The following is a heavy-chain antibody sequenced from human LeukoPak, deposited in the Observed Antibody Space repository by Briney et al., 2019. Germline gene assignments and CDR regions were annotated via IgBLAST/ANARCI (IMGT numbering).Heavy chain of an antibody. D-gene: IGHD3-10*01. J-gene: IGHJ5*02. CDR2: MNAGNGNT. CDR3: ARGAKFRSYGSGTYYTSLPFDP. V-gene: IGHV1-3*01. CDR1: GYIFTDYA. Sequence: ASVKVSCKASGYIFTDYAIHWLRQAPGQRPEWMGWMNAGNGNTKYSQKFQGRITLIRDTSAATAHMELSSLRHDDLAVYYCARGAKFRSYGSGTYYTSLPFDPWGQGTLVTVSS.